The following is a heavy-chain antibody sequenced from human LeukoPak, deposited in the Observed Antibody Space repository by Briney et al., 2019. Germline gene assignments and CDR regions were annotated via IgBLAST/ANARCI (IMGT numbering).Heavy chain of an antibody. CDR3: ARDRERDYDFWSGYPNWFDP. V-gene: IGHV1-2*02. CDR2: INPNSGGT. D-gene: IGHD3-3*01. Sequence: ASVKVSCKASGYTFTGYYMHWVRQPHGQGLEWMRWINPNSGGTNYAQKFQGRVTMTRDTSISTAYMELSRLRSGDTAVYYCARDRERDYDFWSGYPNWFDPWGQGTLVTVSS. J-gene: IGHJ5*02. CDR1: GYTFTGYY.